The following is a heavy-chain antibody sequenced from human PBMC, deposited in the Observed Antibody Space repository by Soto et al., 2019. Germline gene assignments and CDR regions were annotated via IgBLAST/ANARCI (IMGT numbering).Heavy chain of an antibody. CDR2: IYYSGST. Sequence: QVQLQESGPGLVKPSETLSLTCTVSGGSISSYYWSWIRQPPGKGLEWIGYIYYSGSTNYNPSLKSRVTISVDTSKNQFSLKLSSVTAADTAVYYCARLFPWCGGFDYWGQGTLVTVSS. CDR1: GGSISSYY. CDR3: ARLFPWCGGFDY. D-gene: IGHD2-8*01. V-gene: IGHV4-59*01. J-gene: IGHJ4*02.